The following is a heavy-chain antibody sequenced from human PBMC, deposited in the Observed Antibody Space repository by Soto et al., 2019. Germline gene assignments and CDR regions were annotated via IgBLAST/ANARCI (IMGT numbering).Heavy chain of an antibody. J-gene: IGHJ4*02. CDR2: IDPSDSYT. Sequence: GESLKISCKGSGNSFTSYWISWVRQMPGKGLEWMGRIDPSDSYTNYSPSFQGHVTISADKSISTAYLQWSSLKASDTAMYYCARHVWIQLWLLDWWGQGTLVTVSS. CDR1: GNSFTSYW. CDR3: ARHVWIQLWLLDW. V-gene: IGHV5-10-1*01. D-gene: IGHD5-18*01.